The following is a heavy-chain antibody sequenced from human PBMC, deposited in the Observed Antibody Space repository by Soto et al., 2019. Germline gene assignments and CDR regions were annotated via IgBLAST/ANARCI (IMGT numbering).Heavy chain of an antibody. V-gene: IGHV3-30*18. CDR1: GFTFSSYG. CDR2: ISYDGSNK. D-gene: IGHD6-6*01. J-gene: IGHJ4*02. Sequence: GGSLRLSCAASGFTFSSYGMHWVRQAPGKGLEWVAVISYDGSNKYYADSVKGRFTISRDNSKNTLYLQMNSPRAEDTAVYYCAKDGVAARDYWGQGTLVTVSS. CDR3: AKDGVAARDY.